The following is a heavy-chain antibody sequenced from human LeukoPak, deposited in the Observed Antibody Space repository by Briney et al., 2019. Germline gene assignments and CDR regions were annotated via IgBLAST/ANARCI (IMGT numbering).Heavy chain of an antibody. J-gene: IGHJ4*02. CDR1: GLTFSNYA. Sequence: GGSLRLSCAASGLTFSNYAMTWVRQAPGKGLEWVSGISDSGGSTYYADPVKGRFTISRDNSKNTLYLLMNSLRAEDTAIYYCAKGITGSGSQWGQGTLVTVSS. CDR3: AKGITGSGSQ. D-gene: IGHD1-14*01. CDR2: ISDSGGST. V-gene: IGHV3-23*01.